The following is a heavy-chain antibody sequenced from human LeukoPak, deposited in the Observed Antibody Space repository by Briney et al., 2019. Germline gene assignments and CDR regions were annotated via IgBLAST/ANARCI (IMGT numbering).Heavy chain of an antibody. CDR3: AKRTCSSTSCPFDY. V-gene: IGHV3-23*01. J-gene: IGHJ4*02. CDR1: AFTFSIYA. D-gene: IGHD2-2*01. CDR2: ISGSGGTT. Sequence: PGRSLRLSSAASAFTFSIYAMGWVRQLPRKGMEWVSAISGSGGTTSYTDSGTGRCFISTDNSQTPTCLQMSSLRSERTDLHYGAKRTCSSTSCPFDYWGQGTLVTVS.